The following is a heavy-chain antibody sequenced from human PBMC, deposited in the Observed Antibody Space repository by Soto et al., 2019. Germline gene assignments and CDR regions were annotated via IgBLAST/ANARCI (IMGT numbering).Heavy chain of an antibody. J-gene: IGHJ4*02. D-gene: IGHD3-9*01. CDR3: VRAGTGYQLAY. CDR2: IRNKANSYTA. Sequence: EVQLVESGGGLVQPGGSLRLSCAASGFTFSDHYMDWVRQASGKGLEWVGRIRNKANSYTAEYAASVKGRFTISRDDSKNSLYLQMNSLKIEDTALYYCVRAGTGYQLAYWGQGTLVTVSS. CDR1: GFTFSDHY. V-gene: IGHV3-72*01.